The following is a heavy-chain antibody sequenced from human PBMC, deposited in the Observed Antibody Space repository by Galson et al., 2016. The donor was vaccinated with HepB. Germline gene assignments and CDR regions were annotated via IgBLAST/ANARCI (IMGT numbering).Heavy chain of an antibody. D-gene: IGHD3-10*01. V-gene: IGHV1-46*01. CDR3: ARDYGGRVGDRRNWFGP. Sequence: SVKVSCKASGYNFTNYYIHWVRQAPGQGLEWMGVIKPSGSITSYAQKFWGRVTLTRDTSTSTVNMEMYSLSSDDTAVYYCARDYGGRVGDRRNWFGPWGQGTLVIVAS. J-gene: IGHJ5*02. CDR2: IKPSGSIT. CDR1: GYNFTNYY.